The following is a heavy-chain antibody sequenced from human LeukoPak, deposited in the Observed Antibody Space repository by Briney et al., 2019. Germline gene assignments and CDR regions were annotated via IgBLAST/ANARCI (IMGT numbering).Heavy chain of an antibody. Sequence: SETLSLTCTVSGGSISSYYWSWIRQPPGKGLEWIGYIYCSGSTNYNPSLKSRVTISVDTSKNQFSLKLSSVTAADTAVYYCARSRDGYNLDYWGQGTLVTVSS. CDR1: GGSISSYY. D-gene: IGHD5-24*01. V-gene: IGHV4-59*01. CDR2: IYCSGST. J-gene: IGHJ4*02. CDR3: ARSRDGYNLDY.